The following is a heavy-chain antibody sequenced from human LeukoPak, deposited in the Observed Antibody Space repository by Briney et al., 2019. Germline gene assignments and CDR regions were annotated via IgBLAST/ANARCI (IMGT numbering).Heavy chain of an antibody. CDR2: IYTSGYT. Sequence: SETLSLTCTVSGVSISSGSYYWSWIRQPAGKGLEWIGRIYTSGYTNYNPSLKSRVTISVDTSKNQFSLKLSSVTAADTAVYYCARARPVSSSWYLGWFDPWGQGTLVTVSS. D-gene: IGHD6-13*01. J-gene: IGHJ5*02. CDR3: ARARPVSSSWYLGWFDP. CDR1: GVSISSGSYY. V-gene: IGHV4-61*02.